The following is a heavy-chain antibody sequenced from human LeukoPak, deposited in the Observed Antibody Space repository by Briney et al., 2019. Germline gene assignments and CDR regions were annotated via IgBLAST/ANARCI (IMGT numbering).Heavy chain of an antibody. Sequence: SETLSLTCTVSGGSISSTSYYWGWIRQPPGKGLEWIGSIYYSGRTYYNPSLKSRVTISVDTSKNQFSLKLNSVPAADTAVYYCARILYSNNIDYWGQGTLVTVSS. CDR1: GGSISSTSYY. V-gene: IGHV4-39*07. J-gene: IGHJ4*02. CDR3: ARILYSNNIDY. D-gene: IGHD2/OR15-2a*01. CDR2: IYYSGRT.